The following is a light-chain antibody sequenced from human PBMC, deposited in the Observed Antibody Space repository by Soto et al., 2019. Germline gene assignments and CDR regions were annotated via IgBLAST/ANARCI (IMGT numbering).Light chain of an antibody. CDR3: QQYNNWPIT. J-gene: IGKJ5*01. Sequence: DIFMTQSPATRSVSSVEIATLSCRASQSIGSNLAWYQQKPGQSPRLLIYGASTRATGLPARFSGSGSGTEFTLTISSLQSEDFALYYCQQYNNWPITFGQGTRLEI. CDR1: QSIGSN. V-gene: IGKV3-15*01. CDR2: GAS.